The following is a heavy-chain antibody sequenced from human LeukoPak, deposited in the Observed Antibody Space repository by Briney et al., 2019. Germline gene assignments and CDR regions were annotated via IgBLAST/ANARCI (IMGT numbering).Heavy chain of an antibody. D-gene: IGHD1-26*01. CDR1: GYDISSGYY. Sequence: SETLSLTCSVSGYDISSGYYWGWIRQSSGKGLEWIGSIYHGGNTYYSQSLKSRVTISIDASKNQFSLRLTSVIAEDTAVYYCARVQGDYFMDVWGKGTMVTVSS. CDR2: IYHGGNT. V-gene: IGHV4-38-2*02. J-gene: IGHJ6*03. CDR3: ARVQGDYFMDV.